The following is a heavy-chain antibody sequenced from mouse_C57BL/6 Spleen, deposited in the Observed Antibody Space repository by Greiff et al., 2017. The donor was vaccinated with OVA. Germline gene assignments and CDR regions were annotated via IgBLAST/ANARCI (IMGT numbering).Heavy chain of an antibody. CDR1: GFTFSSYA. CDR3: ARDGTGTRAMDY. Sequence: EVQLVESGGGLVKPGGSLKLSCAASGFTFSSYAMSWVRQTPEKRLAWVATISDGGSYTYYPDNVKGRFTIYRDNAKNNLYLQMSHLKSEDTAMYYCARDGTGTRAMDYWGQGTSVTVSS. V-gene: IGHV5-4*01. D-gene: IGHD4-1*01. CDR2: ISDGGSYT. J-gene: IGHJ4*01.